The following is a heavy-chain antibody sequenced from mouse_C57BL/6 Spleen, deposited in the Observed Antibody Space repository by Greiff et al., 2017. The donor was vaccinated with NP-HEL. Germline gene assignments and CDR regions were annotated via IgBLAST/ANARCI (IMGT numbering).Heavy chain of an antibody. CDR1: GYTFTSYW. CDR2: IDPSDSYP. CDR3: AREATGDY. V-gene: IGHV1-50*01. J-gene: IGHJ2*01. D-gene: IGHD3-2*02. Sequence: QVQLQQPGAELVKPGASVKLSCKASGYTFTSYWMQWVKQRPGQGLEWIGEIDPSDSYPNYNQKFKGKATLTVDTSSSTAYMQLSSLTSEDSAVYYCAREATGDYWGQGTTLTVSS.